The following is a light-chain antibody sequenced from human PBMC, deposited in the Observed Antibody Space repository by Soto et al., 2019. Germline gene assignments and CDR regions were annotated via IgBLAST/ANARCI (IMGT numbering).Light chain of an antibody. V-gene: IGLV2-14*01. J-gene: IGLJ3*02. CDR2: EVS. CDR3: SSYTSSSTWV. CDR1: SSDVGYYNY. Sequence: QSALTQPASVSGSPGQSITISCTGTSSDVGYYNYVSWYQQHPGKVPKLMIYEVSNRPSGVSNRLSGSKSGNTASLTISGLQAEDEADYYCSSYTSSSTWVFGGGTKLTVL.